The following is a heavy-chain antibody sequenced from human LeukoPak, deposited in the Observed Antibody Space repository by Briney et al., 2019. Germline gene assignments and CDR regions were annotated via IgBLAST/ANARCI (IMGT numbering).Heavy chain of an antibody. V-gene: IGHV3-7*01. J-gene: IGHJ4*02. D-gene: IGHD4-17*01. CDR2: IKQDGSVK. CDR1: GFTYSLFR. CDR3: ARGFASGDYGAD. Sequence: GGSLRLSCAASGFTYSLFRMSWVRQAPGKGLEWVANIKQDGSVKYYVDSVKGRFTISRDNAERSLYLQMNSLRAEDTAVYYCARGFASGDYGADWGQGALVTVSS.